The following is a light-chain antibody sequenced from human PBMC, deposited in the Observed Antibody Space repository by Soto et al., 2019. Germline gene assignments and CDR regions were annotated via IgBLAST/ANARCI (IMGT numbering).Light chain of an antibody. CDR2: GAS. V-gene: IGKV3-15*01. CDR3: QHYNNGPR. CDR1: RTFTNN. J-gene: IGKJ1*01. Sequence: ETVMTQSPATLSVSPGEGATRSCRAGRTFTNNLAWYQQKPGQAPRLLIYGASRRATGVPARFSGSGSGTEFTLTISSLQSEEFAVYYCQHYNNGPRFGQGTKVDVK.